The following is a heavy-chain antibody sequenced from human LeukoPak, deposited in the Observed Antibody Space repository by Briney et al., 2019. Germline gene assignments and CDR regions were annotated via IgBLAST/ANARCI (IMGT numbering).Heavy chain of an antibody. V-gene: IGHV4-34*01. Sequence: GEINHRGSTNYNPSLKSRVTISVDTSKNQFSLKLSSVTAADTAVYYCARGPYDYVWGSFMYWGQGTLVTVSS. CDR2: INHRGST. J-gene: IGHJ4*02. D-gene: IGHD3-16*01. CDR3: ARGPYDYVWGSFMY.